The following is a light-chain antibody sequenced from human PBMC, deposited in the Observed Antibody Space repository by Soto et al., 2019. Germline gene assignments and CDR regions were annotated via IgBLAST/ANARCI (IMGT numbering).Light chain of an antibody. CDR3: QQYATYPLT. V-gene: IGKV3-20*01. CDR1: QSVSNF. J-gene: IGKJ4*01. Sequence: DIVLTQSPATLSLSPGERATLSCRASQSVSNFLAWYQRKPGQSPRLLIYGASSRATGIPDRFSGSGSGADFTLTISRLDPEDFALYYCQQYATYPLTFGGGTKVDIK. CDR2: GAS.